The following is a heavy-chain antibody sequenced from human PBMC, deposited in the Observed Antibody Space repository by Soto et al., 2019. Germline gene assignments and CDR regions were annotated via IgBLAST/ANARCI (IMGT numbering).Heavy chain of an antibody. CDR2: INAGNGNT. CDR1: GYTFTSYA. J-gene: IGHJ4*02. Sequence: ASVKVSCKASGYTFTSYAMHWVRQAPGQRLEWMGWINAGNGNTTYSQKFQGRVTITRDTSASTAYMELSSLRSEDTAVYYCARGTFFRVVTLAPLAYWAKGSSVTVSS. V-gene: IGHV1-3*01. D-gene: IGHD3-3*01. CDR3: ARGTFFRVVTLAPLAY.